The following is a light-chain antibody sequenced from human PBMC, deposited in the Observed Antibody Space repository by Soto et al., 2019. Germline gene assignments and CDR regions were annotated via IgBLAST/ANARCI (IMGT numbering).Light chain of an antibody. Sequence: SYELTQPPSVSVVPGKTARIACGGNNIGSKSVHWYQQKPGQAPVVVIYYDSDRPSGIPERFSGSNSGSTATLTISRVEAGDEADYYCQVWDSSSDHVFGTGTKLTVL. CDR2: YDS. V-gene: IGLV3-21*04. CDR1: NIGSKS. CDR3: QVWDSSSDHV. J-gene: IGLJ1*01.